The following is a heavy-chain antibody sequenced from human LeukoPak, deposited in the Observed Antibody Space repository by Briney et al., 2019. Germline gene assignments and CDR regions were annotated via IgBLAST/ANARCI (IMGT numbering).Heavy chain of an antibody. J-gene: IGHJ4*02. CDR3: AKRSPTY. CDR1: GFSITTND. V-gene: IGHV3-66*04. CDR2: IYISGIT. D-gene: IGHD3-10*01. Sequence: GGSLRLSCTASGFSITTNDMNWVRQAPGKGPEWVALIYISGITKYADSVQGRFTISRDNSKSTLSLQMNSLRAEDTAVYYCAKRSPTYWGQGTLVTVSS.